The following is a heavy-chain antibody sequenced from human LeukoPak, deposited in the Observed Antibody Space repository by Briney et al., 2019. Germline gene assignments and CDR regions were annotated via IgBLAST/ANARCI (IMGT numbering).Heavy chain of an antibody. CDR1: GYTFTDHY. D-gene: IGHD6-19*01. Sequence: ASVKVSCKASGYTFTDHYIHWARQAPGQGLEWMGWINPNSGYTTYAQRFQGRVTMTRDTSINTAYMELSWLTSDDTAVYFCAREPPGGWTLGNWGQGTLDTVSS. V-gene: IGHV1-2*02. J-gene: IGHJ4*02. CDR3: AREPPGGWTLGN. CDR2: INPNSGYT.